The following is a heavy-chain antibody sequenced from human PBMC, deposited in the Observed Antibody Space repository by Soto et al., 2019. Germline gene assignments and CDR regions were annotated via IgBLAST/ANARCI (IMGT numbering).Heavy chain of an antibody. CDR1: GFSFSRYW. Sequence: ESGGGLVQPGGSLRLSCAASGFSFSRYWMSWVRQSPGKGLEWVANINEDGSEKYFVDSVRGRFTISRDNAKNSLFLQMNSLRAEDTAVYYCTRGQHWGQGTLVTVSA. J-gene: IGHJ1*01. CDR2: INEDGSEK. V-gene: IGHV3-7*01. CDR3: TRGQH.